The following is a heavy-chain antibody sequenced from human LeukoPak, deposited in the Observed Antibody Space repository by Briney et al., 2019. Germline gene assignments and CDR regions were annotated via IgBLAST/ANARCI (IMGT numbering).Heavy chain of an antibody. D-gene: IGHD2-15*01. CDR3: AKDRWGGVKRSRIYCSGGSCYSDRRYYGMDV. V-gene: IGHV3-23*01. Sequence: GGSLRLSCAAPGFTFSSYAMSWVRQAPGKGLEWVSASRGSGGSTYYADSVKGRFTISRDNSKNTMYLQMNSLRAEDTAVYYCAKDRWGGVKRSRIYCSGGSCYSDRRYYGMDVWGQGTTVTVSS. CDR1: GFTFSSYA. CDR2: SRGSGGST. J-gene: IGHJ6*02.